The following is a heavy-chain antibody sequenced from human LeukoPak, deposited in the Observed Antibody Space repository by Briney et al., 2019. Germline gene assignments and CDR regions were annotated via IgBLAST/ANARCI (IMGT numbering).Heavy chain of an antibody. Sequence: ASVKVSCKASGYTFTGYYMHWVRQAPGQGLEWMGWINPNSGGTNYAQKLQGRVTMTTDTSTSTAYMELRSLRSDDTAVYYCARDFLSRKHVLGQVLGAIWFGELGCWFDPWGQGTLVTVSS. CDR3: ARDFLSRKHVLGQVLGAIWFGELGCWFDP. CDR1: GYTFTGYY. J-gene: IGHJ5*02. CDR2: INPNSGGT. V-gene: IGHV1-2*02. D-gene: IGHD3-10*01.